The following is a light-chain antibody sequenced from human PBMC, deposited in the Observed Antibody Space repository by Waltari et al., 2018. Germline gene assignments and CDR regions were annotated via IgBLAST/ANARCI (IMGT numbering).Light chain of an antibody. CDR2: YDN. CDR1: DIGSKS. CDR3: HLWDSSTVNWL. J-gene: IGLJ3*02. Sequence: SYVPTQPPSVSVAPGKTASITCGGDDIGSKSVHWFQQKPGQAPVLVIYYDNDRPSGIPERFSGSNSGNTATLTISRVEAGDEADYYCHLWDSSTVNWLFGGGTKLTVL. V-gene: IGLV3-21*04.